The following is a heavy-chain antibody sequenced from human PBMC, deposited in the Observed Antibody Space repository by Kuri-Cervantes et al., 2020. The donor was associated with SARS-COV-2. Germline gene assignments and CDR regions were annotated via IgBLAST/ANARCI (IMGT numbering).Heavy chain of an antibody. CDR3: ARSLTIFGVVTSNWFDP. D-gene: IGHD3-3*01. V-gene: IGHV4-34*01. CDR2: INHSGST. J-gene: IGHJ5*02. CDR1: GGSFSGYY. Sequence: SETLSLTCAVYGGSFSGYYWSWIRQPPGKGLEWIGEINHSGSTNYNPSLKSRVTISVDTSKNQFSLKLSSVTAADTAVYYCARSLTIFGVVTSNWFDPWGRGTLVTVSS.